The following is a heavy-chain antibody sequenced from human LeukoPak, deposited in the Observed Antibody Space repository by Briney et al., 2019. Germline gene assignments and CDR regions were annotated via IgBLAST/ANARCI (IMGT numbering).Heavy chain of an antibody. CDR1: GYTFTSYG. D-gene: IGHD3-22*01. J-gene: IGHJ3*02. V-gene: IGHV1-18*01. CDR3: ARFITYYYDSSGYWAFDI. Sequence: ASVKVSCKASGYTFTSYGISWVRQAPGQGLEWMGWISAYNGNTNYAQKLQGRVTMTTGTSTSTAYMELRSLRSDDTAVYYCARFITYYYDSSGYWAFDIWGQGTMVTVSS. CDR2: ISAYNGNT.